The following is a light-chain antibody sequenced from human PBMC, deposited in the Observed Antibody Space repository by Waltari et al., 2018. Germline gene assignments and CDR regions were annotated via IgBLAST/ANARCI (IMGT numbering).Light chain of an antibody. CDR3: QQYSNWPPEVT. CDR2: DAS. Sequence: EIVMTQSPATLSVSPGESATLSCRASQSVSSNLAWYQQKPGQAPRLLIYDASSRATGSPARFSGSGSGTEFTLTISSLQSEDSALYYCQQYSNWPPEVTFGPGTKVEIK. CDR1: QSVSSN. V-gene: IGKV3-15*01. J-gene: IGKJ3*01.